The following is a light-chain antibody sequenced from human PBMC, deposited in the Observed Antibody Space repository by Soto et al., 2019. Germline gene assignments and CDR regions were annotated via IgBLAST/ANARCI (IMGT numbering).Light chain of an antibody. CDR2: EVS. J-gene: IGLJ3*02. CDR3: SSFTSTHTGV. V-gene: IGLV2-14*01. Sequence: QSALTQPASVSGSPGQSITISCTGTSSDVGGYNYVSWYQQYPGKAPKLMIYEVSNRPSGVSNRFSGSKSGNTASLTISGLQAEDVADYYCSSFTSTHTGVFGGGTKLTVL. CDR1: SSDVGGYNY.